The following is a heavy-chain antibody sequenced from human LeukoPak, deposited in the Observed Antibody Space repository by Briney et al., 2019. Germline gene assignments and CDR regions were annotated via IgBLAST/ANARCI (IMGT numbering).Heavy chain of an antibody. CDR1: GDSISSAHY. D-gene: IGHD4-17*01. Sequence: SETLSLACTVSGDSISSAHYWGWIRQPPGKGLEWIGSIYHSGSTYYNPSLKSRVTISVDTSKNQFSLKLSSVTAADTAVYYCARGLGGAPTTVLSWGQGTLVTVSS. J-gene: IGHJ4*02. CDR2: IYHSGST. V-gene: IGHV4-38-2*02. CDR3: ARGLGGAPTTVLS.